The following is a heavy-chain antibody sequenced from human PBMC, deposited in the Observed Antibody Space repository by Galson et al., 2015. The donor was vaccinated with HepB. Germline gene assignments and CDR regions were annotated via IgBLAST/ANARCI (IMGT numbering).Heavy chain of an antibody. D-gene: IGHD3-22*01. CDR1: GGTFSSYA. Sequence: SVKVSCKASGGTFSSYAISWVRQAPGRGLEWMGRIIPILGVASYAQMFEDRVTITADKSSTTAFMDLSTLTSEDTAMYYCARDNRNYYDDSGRNAFDIWGQGTMVYVSS. J-gene: IGHJ3*02. V-gene: IGHV1-69*04. CDR3: ARDNRNYYDDSGRNAFDI. CDR2: IIPILGVA.